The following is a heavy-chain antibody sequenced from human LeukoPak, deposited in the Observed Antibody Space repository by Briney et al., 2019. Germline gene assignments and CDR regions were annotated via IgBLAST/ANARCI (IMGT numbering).Heavy chain of an antibody. CDR1: GFTFDDYA. J-gene: IGHJ6*02. V-gene: IGHV3-9*01. Sequence: GRSLRLSCAASGFTFDDYAMHWVRQAPGKGLEWVSGISWNSGSIGYADSVKGRFTISRDNAKNSLYLQMNSLRAEDTALYYCAKGMADVWGQGTTVTVSS. CDR3: AKGMADV. CDR2: ISWNSGSI.